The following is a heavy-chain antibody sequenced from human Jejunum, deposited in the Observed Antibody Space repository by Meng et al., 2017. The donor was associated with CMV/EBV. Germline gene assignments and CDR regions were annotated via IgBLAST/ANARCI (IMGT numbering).Heavy chain of an antibody. CDR3: ARDWLNKAMDV. D-gene: IGHD1/OR15-1a*01. CDR1: GFALSDYY. V-gene: IGHV3-11*01. J-gene: IGHJ6*02. Sequence: SGFALSDYYMIWIRQAPWRGLECILYIGNGYSGSAIYYADSVKGRFTISRDNAENSLYLQMNSLRAEDTAVYYCARDWLNKAMDVWGQGTTVTVSS. CDR2: IGNGYSGSAI.